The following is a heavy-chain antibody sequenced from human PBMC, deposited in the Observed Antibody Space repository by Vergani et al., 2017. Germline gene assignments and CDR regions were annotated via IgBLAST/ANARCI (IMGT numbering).Heavy chain of an antibody. V-gene: IGHV5-51*01. D-gene: IGHD3-22*01. CDR2: IYPGDSDT. CDR3: ARSFTYYYDSSGYLDAFDI. J-gene: IGHJ3*02. Sequence: EVQLVQSGAEVKKPGESLKISCKGSGYSFTSYWIGWVRQMPGKGLEWMGIIYPGDSDTRYSPSVQGQVTISADKSISTAYLQWSSLKASDTAMYYCARSFTYYYDSSGYLDAFDIWGQGTMVTVSS. CDR1: GYSFTSYW.